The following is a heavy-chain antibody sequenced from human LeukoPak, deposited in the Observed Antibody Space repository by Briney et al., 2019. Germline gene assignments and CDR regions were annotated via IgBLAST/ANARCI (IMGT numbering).Heavy chain of an antibody. V-gene: IGHV3-21*01. CDR2: ISSSSSYI. J-gene: IGHJ4*02. CDR1: GFAFSSYS. CDR3: ARDYRGPVDTAMVADY. Sequence: GGSLRLSCAASGFAFSSYSMNWVRQAPGKGLEWVSSISSSSSYIYYADSVKGRFTISRDNAKNSLYLQMNSLRAEDTAVYYCARDYRGPVDTAMVADYWGQGTLVTVSS. D-gene: IGHD5-18*01.